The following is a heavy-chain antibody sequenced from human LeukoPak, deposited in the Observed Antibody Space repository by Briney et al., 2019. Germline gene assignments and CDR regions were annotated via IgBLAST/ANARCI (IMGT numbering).Heavy chain of an antibody. CDR3: ARGAVAGTRFYYFDH. CDR2: IIPIFGTA. CDR1: GGTFSSYA. D-gene: IGHD6-19*01. J-gene: IGHJ4*02. V-gene: IGHV1-69*05. Sequence: SVKVSCKASGGTFSSYAISWVRQAPGQGLEWMGGIIPIFGTANYAQKFQGRVTITTDESTSTAYMELSSLRSEDTAVYYCARGAVAGTRFYYFDHWGQGTLVTVSS.